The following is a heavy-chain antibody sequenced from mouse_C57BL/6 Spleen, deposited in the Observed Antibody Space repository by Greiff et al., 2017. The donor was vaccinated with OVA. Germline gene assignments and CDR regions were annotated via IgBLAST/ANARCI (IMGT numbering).Heavy chain of an antibody. Sequence: EVQGVESGGGLVKPGGSLKLSCAASGFTFSSYAMSWVRQTPEKRLEWVATISDGGSYTYYPDNVKGRFTISRDNAKNNLYLQMSQLKSEDTAMYYCAREGDYGEAMDYWGQGTSVTVSS. CDR3: AREGDYGEAMDY. CDR1: GFTFSSYA. V-gene: IGHV5-4*01. J-gene: IGHJ4*01. CDR2: ISDGGSYT. D-gene: IGHD1-1*01.